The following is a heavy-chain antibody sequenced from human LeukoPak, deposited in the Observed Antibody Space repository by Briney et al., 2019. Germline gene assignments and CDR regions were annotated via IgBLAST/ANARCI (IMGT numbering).Heavy chain of an antibody. CDR2: LYSGGSI. CDR1: GFTVSSNY. CDR3: ARGTYYDSSGYHFDY. V-gene: IGHV3-53*01. J-gene: IGHJ4*02. D-gene: IGHD3-22*01. Sequence: GGSLRLSCAASGFTVSSNYMSWVRQAPGKGLEWVSVLYSGGSIYYAESVKGRFTISRDNSRNTLYLQMNSLRAEDTAVYYCARGTYYDSSGYHFDYWGQGTLVTVSS.